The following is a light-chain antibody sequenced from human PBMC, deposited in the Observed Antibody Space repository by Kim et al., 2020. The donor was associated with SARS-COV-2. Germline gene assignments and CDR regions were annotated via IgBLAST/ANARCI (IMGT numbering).Light chain of an antibody. Sequence: QSALTQPASVSGSPGQSITISCAGTSGDVGGFNYVSWYQHHPGKAPKLMIYDVAKRPSGVSDRFSASKSGDTASLTISGLQADDEADYYCSSYTASSTLVFGTWTKVTAL. CDR2: DVA. V-gene: IGLV2-14*03. J-gene: IGLJ1*01. CDR3: SSYTASSTLV. CDR1: SGDVGGFNY.